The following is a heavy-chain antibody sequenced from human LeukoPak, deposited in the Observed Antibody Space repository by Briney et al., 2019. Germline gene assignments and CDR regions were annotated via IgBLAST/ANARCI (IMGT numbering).Heavy chain of an antibody. J-gene: IGHJ4*02. Sequence: PSETLSLTCAVYGGSFSGYYWSWIRQPPGKGLEWIGEINHSGSTNYNPSLKSRVTISVDTSKNQFSLKLSSVTAADTAVYYCAREGGGYSYGLVDYWGQGTLVTVSS. D-gene: IGHD5-18*01. V-gene: IGHV4-34*01. CDR3: AREGGGYSYGLVDY. CDR1: GGSFSGYY. CDR2: INHSGST.